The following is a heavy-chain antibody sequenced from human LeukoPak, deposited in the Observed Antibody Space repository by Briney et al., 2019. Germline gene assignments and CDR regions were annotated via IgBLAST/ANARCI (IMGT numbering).Heavy chain of an antibody. V-gene: IGHV3-11*01. CDR3: AREGRGYRGLDC. Sequence: GGSLRLSCAVSGFTFSDYYMSWIRQAPGKGLECISYISGSGTTIYYADSVRGRFTISRDNAKNSLSLQMNSPRAEDTAVYYCAREGRGYRGLDCWGQGSLVTVSS. D-gene: IGHD3-22*01. CDR2: ISGSGTTI. J-gene: IGHJ4*02. CDR1: GFTFSDYY.